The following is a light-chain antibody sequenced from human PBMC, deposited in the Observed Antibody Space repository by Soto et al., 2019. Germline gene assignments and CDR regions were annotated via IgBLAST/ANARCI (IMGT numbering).Light chain of an antibody. CDR2: WAS. CDR1: QSIFYNSNNRSY. Sequence: DIVMTQSPDSLAVSLGERATINCKSSQSIFYNSNNRSYLAWHQQKPGQPPKLLIYWASIRESGVPDRFRGSGSGTDFTLTISRLEPEDFAVYYCQQYGSSKLTFGGGTKVEIK. CDR3: QQYGSSKLT. V-gene: IGKV4-1*01. J-gene: IGKJ4*01.